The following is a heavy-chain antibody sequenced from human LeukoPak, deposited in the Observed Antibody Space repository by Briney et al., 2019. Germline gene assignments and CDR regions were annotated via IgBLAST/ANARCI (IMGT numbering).Heavy chain of an antibody. D-gene: IGHD3-10*01. Sequence: SETLSLTCAVYGGSFSGYYWSWIRQPPGKGLEWIGEINHSGSTNYNPSLKSRVTISVDTSKNQFSLKLSSVTAADTAVYYCARGQFNTMVRGVMKPFDYWAREPWSPSPQ. CDR3: ARGQFNTMVRGVMKPFDY. J-gene: IGHJ4*02. CDR2: INHSGST. V-gene: IGHV4-34*01. CDR1: GGSFSGYY.